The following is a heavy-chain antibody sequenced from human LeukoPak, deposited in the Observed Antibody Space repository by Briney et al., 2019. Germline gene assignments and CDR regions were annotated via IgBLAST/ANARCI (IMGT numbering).Heavy chain of an antibody. Sequence: GASVKVSCKASGGTFDNYAVSWVREAPGLGLEWMGRIIPMLGKTNSAQKFQDRVTITADTSTGTAYMELTNLRSDDTAVHFCARGLSGGFAAAPFDHWGQGTLVTVS. CDR3: ARGLSGGFAAAPFDH. CDR1: GGTFDNYA. CDR2: IIPMLGKT. V-gene: IGHV1-69*04. J-gene: IGHJ4*02. D-gene: IGHD2-2*01.